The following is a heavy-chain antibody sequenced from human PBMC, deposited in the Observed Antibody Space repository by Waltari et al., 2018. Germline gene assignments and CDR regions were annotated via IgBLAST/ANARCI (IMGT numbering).Heavy chain of an antibody. Sequence: QVQLQESGPGLVKPSQTLSLTCTVSGGSISSGSYYWSWIRQPAGKGLEWIGRIYTRGSTNYNPSLKSRVTISIDTSKNQFSLKLSSLTAADTAVYYCARGSWMANNFDYWGQGTLVTVSS. D-gene: IGHD5-12*01. CDR1: GGSISSGSYY. CDR2: IYTRGST. V-gene: IGHV4-61*02. CDR3: ARGSWMANNFDY. J-gene: IGHJ4*02.